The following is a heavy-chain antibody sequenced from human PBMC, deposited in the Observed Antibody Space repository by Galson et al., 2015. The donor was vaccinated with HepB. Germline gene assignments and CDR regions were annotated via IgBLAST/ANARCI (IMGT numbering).Heavy chain of an antibody. CDR3: SRFTGAGRFDY. V-gene: IGHV3-48*04. CDR1: GFSFRTFS. Sequence: SLRLSCAASGFSFRTFSMNWVRQAPGKGLEGVSYISSSSITIYYADSVKGRFTISSDNAMNSLYLQMSSMRAEDPAVYYCSRFTGAGRFDYWGHGTLVTVSS. D-gene: IGHD3-10*01. CDR2: ISSSSITI. J-gene: IGHJ4*01.